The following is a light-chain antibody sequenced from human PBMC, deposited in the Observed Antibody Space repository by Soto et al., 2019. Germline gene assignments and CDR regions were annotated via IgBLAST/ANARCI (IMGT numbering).Light chain of an antibody. V-gene: IGKV1-5*01. CDR3: QQYNSYST. J-gene: IGKJ5*01. Sequence: DIQMTQSPSSLSASVGDRVAITCRASQSISRFLNWYQQKPGKAPTLLIYIASNLQSGVPSRFSGSGSGTEFTLTISSLQPDDFATYYCQQYNSYSTFGQGTRLEIK. CDR1: QSISRF. CDR2: IAS.